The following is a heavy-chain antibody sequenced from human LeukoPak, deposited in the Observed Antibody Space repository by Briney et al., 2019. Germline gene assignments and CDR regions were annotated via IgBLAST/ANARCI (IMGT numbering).Heavy chain of an antibody. D-gene: IGHD3-22*01. CDR3: ARGDSSGYYSSFGY. J-gene: IGHJ4*02. CDR1: GGTFSSYA. Sequence: SVKVSCKASGGTFSSYAISWVRQAPGQGLEWMGGIIPIFGTANYAQKFQGRVTITADESTSTAYMELSSLRSEDTAVYYCARGDSSGYYSSFGYWGQGTLVTVSS. CDR2: IIPIFGTA. V-gene: IGHV1-69*01.